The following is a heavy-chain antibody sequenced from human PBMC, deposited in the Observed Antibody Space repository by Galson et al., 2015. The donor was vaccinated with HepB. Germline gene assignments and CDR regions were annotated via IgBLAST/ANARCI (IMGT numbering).Heavy chain of an antibody. CDR3: ARGKRPGITMVRGVIHWFDP. CDR2: INHSGST. J-gene: IGHJ5*02. CDR1: GGSFSGYY. V-gene: IGHV4-34*01. D-gene: IGHD3-10*01. Sequence: GGSFSGYYWSWIRQPPGKGLEWIGEINHSGSTNYNPSLKSRVTISVDTSKNQFSLKLSSVTAADTAVYYCARGKRPGITMVRGVIHWFDPWGQGTLVTVSS.